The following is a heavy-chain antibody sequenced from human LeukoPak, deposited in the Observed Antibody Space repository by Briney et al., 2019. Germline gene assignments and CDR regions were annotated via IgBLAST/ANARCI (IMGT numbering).Heavy chain of an antibody. Sequence: PGGSLRLSCAASGFTFSSYSMNWVRQAPGKGLEWVSVLYGGGSTYYADSVKGRFTISRDNSKNTLYLQMNSLGGEDTAVYYCARGGTPGYSTGWIDYWGQGTLVTVSS. J-gene: IGHJ4*02. CDR2: LYGGGST. V-gene: IGHV3-53*05. CDR3: ARGGTPGYSTGWIDY. CDR1: GFTFSSYS. D-gene: IGHD6-19*01.